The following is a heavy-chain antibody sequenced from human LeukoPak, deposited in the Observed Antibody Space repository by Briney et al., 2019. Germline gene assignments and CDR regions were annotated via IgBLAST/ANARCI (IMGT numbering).Heavy chain of an antibody. J-gene: IGHJ4*02. CDR1: GGSISSYY. CDR2: IYYSGST. CDR3: ASFSDYGGNFFDY. Sequence: PSETLSLTCTVSGGSISSYYWSWIRQPPGKGLEWIGYIYYSGSTNYNPSLKSRVTISLDTSENQFSLKLSSVTAADTAVYYCASFSDYGGNFFDYWGQGTLVIVSS. D-gene: IGHD4-23*01. V-gene: IGHV4-59*08.